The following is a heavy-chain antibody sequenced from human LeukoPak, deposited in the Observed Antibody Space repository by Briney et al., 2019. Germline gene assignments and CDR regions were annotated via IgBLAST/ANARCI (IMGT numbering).Heavy chain of an antibody. CDR1: GFTFSSYW. V-gene: IGHV3-74*01. CDR3: ARGKPADYYGSGSYFANYYYYMDV. D-gene: IGHD3-10*01. Sequence: PGGSLRLSCAASGFTFSSYWMHWVRQAPGKGLVWVSRINSDGSSTSYADSVKGRFTISRDNAKNTLYLQMNSLRAEDTAVYYCARGKPADYYGSGSYFANYYYYMDVWGKGTTVTVSS. J-gene: IGHJ6*03. CDR2: INSDGSST.